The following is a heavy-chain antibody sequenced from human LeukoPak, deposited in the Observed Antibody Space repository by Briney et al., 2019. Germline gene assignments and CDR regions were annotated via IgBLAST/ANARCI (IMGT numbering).Heavy chain of an antibody. Sequence: SETLSLICTVSGGSTSSNYWSWIRQPAGKGLEWIGRMYTTGETNYNPTLKSRVTISLDTSKKQFSLRLTSVTAAGTAVYYCAAGSQSTALIRWGQGTLVTVSS. J-gene: IGHJ4*02. CDR2: MYTTGET. V-gene: IGHV4-4*07. CDR3: AAGSQSTALIR. CDR1: GGSTSSNY. D-gene: IGHD5-18*01.